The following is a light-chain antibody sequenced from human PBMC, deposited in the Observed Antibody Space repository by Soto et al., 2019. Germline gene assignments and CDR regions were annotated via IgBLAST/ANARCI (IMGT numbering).Light chain of an antibody. J-gene: IGLJ1*01. Sequence: QSALTQPASVSGSPGQSITISCTGTSSDVGSYNLVSWYQHHPGKAPKLMIYEGSKRPSGVSNRFSGSKSGNTASLTISGLQAEDEADYSCCSYAGSSTYVFGTGTKLTV. CDR2: EGS. CDR1: SSDVGSYNL. CDR3: CSYAGSSTYV. V-gene: IGLV2-23*01.